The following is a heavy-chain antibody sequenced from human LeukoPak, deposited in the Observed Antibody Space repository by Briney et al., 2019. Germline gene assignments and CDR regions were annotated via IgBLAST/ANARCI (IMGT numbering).Heavy chain of an antibody. CDR3: AIGLHPPVVAGRELGY. CDR1: GYTFTSYD. CDR2: MNPNSGNT. V-gene: IGHV1-8*03. D-gene: IGHD6-19*01. J-gene: IGHJ4*02. Sequence: ASVKVSCKASGYTFTSYDINWVRQATGQGLEWMGWMNPNSGNTGYEQKFQGRVTITRNTSLSTAYMELSSLRSEDTAVYYCAIGLHPPVVAGRELGYWGQGTLVTVSS.